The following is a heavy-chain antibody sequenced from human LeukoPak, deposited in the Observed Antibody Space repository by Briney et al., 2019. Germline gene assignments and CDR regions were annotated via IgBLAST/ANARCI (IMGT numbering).Heavy chain of an antibody. V-gene: IGHV3-7*03. Sequence: QPGGSLRLSCAASGFTFTNYWMSWVRQAPGKGLELVANIKQDRSEKYYVDSVKGRFTISRDNAKNSLYLQMNSLRAEDTAVYYCATTRRDGYNYSDYWGQGTLVTVSS. CDR3: ATTRRDGYNYSDY. CDR2: IKQDRSEK. CDR1: GFTFTNYW. J-gene: IGHJ4*02. D-gene: IGHD5-24*01.